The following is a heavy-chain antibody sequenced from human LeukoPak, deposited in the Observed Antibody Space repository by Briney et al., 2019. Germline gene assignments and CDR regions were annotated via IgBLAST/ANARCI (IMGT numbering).Heavy chain of an antibody. V-gene: IGHV3-21*01. CDR2: ISSSSSYI. D-gene: IGHD3-9*01. J-gene: IGHJ2*01. CDR3: ARGAYDILTGYPPTWYFDL. CDR1: GFIFSTFS. Sequence: PGGSLRLSCAASGFIFSTFSLNWVRQAPGKGLEWVSSISSSSSYIYYADSVKGRFTISRDNAKNSLYLQMNSLRAEDTAVYYCARGAYDILTGYPPTWYFDLWGRGTLVTVSS.